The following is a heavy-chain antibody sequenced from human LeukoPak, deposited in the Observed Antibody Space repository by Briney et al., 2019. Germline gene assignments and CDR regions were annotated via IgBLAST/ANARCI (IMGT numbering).Heavy chain of an antibody. CDR2: INPNTGGT. D-gene: IGHD2-15*01. V-gene: IGHV1-2*02. CDR1: GYTFTGYY. J-gene: IGHJ4*02. Sequence: ASVKVSCKASGYTFTGYYIHWVRQAPGQGLEWMGWINPNTGGTNYPQKFQGRVTMTRDTSITTAYMELSSLRSDDTAVYYCASGGRYFFNYWGQGTLVTVSS. CDR3: ASGGRYFFNY.